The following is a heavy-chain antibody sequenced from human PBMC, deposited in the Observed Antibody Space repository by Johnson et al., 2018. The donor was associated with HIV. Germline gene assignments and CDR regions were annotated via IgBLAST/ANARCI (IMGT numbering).Heavy chain of an antibody. J-gene: IGHJ3*01. CDR3: ARGGIEYNSPLGVGYAFDV. CDR2: LSGSGGST. D-gene: IGHD6-6*01. V-gene: IGHV3-23*04. CDR1: GFSFSSYW. Sequence: VQLVESGGGVVQPGRSLRLSCAASGFSFSSYWMSWVRQAPGKGLEWVSGLSGSGGSTYNADSVQGRFTISRDNSKNTMLLQRNSLRAADTALYYAARGGIEYNSPLGVGYAFDVWGQGTMVTVSS.